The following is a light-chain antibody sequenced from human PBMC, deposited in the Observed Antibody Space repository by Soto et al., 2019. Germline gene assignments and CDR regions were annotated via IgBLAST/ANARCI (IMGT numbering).Light chain of an antibody. Sequence: QSVLTQPASVSGSPGQSMTISCTGTSIDVGGYNYVSWYQQHPGKAPKLMIYDVSNRPSGVSNRFSGSKSGNTASLTISGLQAEDEADYYCSSYTSSSTWVFGGGTKVTVL. CDR3: SSYTSSSTWV. CDR2: DVS. CDR1: SIDVGGYNY. J-gene: IGLJ3*02. V-gene: IGLV2-14*01.